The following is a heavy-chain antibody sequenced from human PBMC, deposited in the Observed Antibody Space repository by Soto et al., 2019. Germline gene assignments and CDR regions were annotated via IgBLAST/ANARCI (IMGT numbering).Heavy chain of an antibody. J-gene: IGHJ6*02. CDR3: ARLKRIVAAASNYYYGMDV. V-gene: IGHV5-51*01. D-gene: IGHD6-13*01. CDR1: GYSFTSYW. Sequence: PGESLKISCKGSGYSFTSYWIGWVRQMPGKGLEWMGIIYPADSDTNYSPSFQGHVTISADKSISTAYLQWSSLKASDTAMYYCARLKRIVAAASNYYYGMDVWGQGTTVTVSS. CDR2: IYPADSDT.